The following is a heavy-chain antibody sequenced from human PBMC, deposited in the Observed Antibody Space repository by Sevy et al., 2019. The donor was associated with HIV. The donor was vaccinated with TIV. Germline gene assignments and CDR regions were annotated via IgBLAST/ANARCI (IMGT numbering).Heavy chain of an antibody. V-gene: IGHV3-30*18. CDR3: AKGAVDCSDGTCYSAYYYSVMDV. Sequence: GGSLRLSCAASGFTSSNDGMHWVRQAPGKGLEWVAVISYDGSNQYYADSVQGRFTISRDNSKNTLYLQMNSLRTEDTTVYYCAKGAVDCSDGTCYSAYYYSVMDVWGQGTTVTVSS. CDR1: GFTSSNDG. D-gene: IGHD2-15*01. CDR2: ISYDGSNQ. J-gene: IGHJ6*02.